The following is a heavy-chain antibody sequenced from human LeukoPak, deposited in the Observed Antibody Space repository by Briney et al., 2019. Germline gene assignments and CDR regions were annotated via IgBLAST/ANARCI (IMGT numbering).Heavy chain of an antibody. CDR2: IIPIFGTA. CDR1: GGTFSSYA. V-gene: IGHV1-69*05. Sequence: SVKVSCKASGGTFSSYAISWVRQAPGQGLEWMGGIIPIFGTANYAQKFQGRVTITTDESTSTAYMELSSLRSEDTAVYYCATPTNYYDSSGPGIVPLDYWGQGTLVTVSS. D-gene: IGHD3-22*01. J-gene: IGHJ4*02. CDR3: ATPTNYYDSSGPGIVPLDY.